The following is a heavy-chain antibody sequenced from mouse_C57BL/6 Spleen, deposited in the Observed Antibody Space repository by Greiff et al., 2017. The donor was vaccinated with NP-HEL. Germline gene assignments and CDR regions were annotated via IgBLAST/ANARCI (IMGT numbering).Heavy chain of an antibody. Sequence: QVQLKQSGAELARPGASVKLSCKASGYTFTSYGISWVKQRPGQGLEWIGEIYPRSGNTYYNEKFKGKATLTADKSSSTAYMELRSLTSEDSAVYFCARGDGYPDAYWGQGTLVTVSA. CDR1: GYTFTSYG. V-gene: IGHV1-81*01. CDR3: ARGDGYPDAY. CDR2: IYPRSGNT. D-gene: IGHD2-3*01. J-gene: IGHJ3*01.